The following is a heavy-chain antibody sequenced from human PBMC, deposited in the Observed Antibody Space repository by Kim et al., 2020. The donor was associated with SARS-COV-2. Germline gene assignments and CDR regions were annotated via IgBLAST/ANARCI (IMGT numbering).Heavy chain of an antibody. CDR2: MNPNSGNT. J-gene: IGHJ6*02. D-gene: IGHD3-9*01. CDR1: GYTFTSYD. V-gene: IGHV1-8*01. Sequence: ASVKVSCKASGYTFTSYDINWVRQATGQGLEWMGWMNPNSGNTGYAQKFQGRVTMTRNTSISTAYMELSSLRSEDTAVYYCARELQGWYYDILTGYSTQPNTDYYYGMDVWGQGTTVTVSS. CDR3: ARELQGWYYDILTGYSTQPNTDYYYGMDV.